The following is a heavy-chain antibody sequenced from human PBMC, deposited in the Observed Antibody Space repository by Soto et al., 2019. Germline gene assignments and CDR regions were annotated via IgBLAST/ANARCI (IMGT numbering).Heavy chain of an antibody. CDR2: IWYDGSNK. CDR3: ARRFDYGDYINWFDP. D-gene: IGHD4-17*01. J-gene: IGHJ5*02. V-gene: IGHV3-33*01. CDR1: GFTFSSYG. Sequence: GGSLRLSCAASGFTFSSYGMHWVRQAPGKGLEWVAVIWYDGSNKYYADSVKGRFTISRDNSKNTLYLQMNSLRAEDTAVYYCARRFDYGDYINWFDPWGQGTLVTVSS.